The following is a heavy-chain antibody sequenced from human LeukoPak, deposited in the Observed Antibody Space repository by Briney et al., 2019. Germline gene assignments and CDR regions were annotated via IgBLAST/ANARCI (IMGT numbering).Heavy chain of an antibody. CDR1: GFTFSSYA. Sequence: GGSLRLSCAASGFTFSSYAMSWVRQAPGKGLEWVSAISGSGGSTYYADSVKGRSTIPRDNSKNTLYLQMNSLRAEDTAVYYCAKLPEYDFWSGSVAFDIWGQGTMVTVSS. J-gene: IGHJ3*02. CDR2: ISGSGGST. D-gene: IGHD3-3*01. V-gene: IGHV3-23*01. CDR3: AKLPEYDFWSGSVAFDI.